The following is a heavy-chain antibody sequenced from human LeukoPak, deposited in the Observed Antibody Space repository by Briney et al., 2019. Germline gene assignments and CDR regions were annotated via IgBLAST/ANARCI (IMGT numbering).Heavy chain of an antibody. CDR1: GLTFSMPP. D-gene: IGHD2/OR15-2a*01. Sequence: GGSLRLSCAASGLTFSMPPMDWVRQAPGKGLEWVAFIQNDGNSKNYADSVKGRFTISRDTSKNTLYLQMNSLRPEDTALYFCVIGADYCFPNWGQGTLVTVSS. CDR3: VIGADYCFPN. CDR2: IQNDGNSK. V-gene: IGHV3-30*02. J-gene: IGHJ4*02.